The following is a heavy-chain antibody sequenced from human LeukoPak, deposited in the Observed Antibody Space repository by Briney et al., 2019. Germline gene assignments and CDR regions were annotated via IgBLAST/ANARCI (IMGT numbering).Heavy chain of an antibody. V-gene: IGHV3-7*01. CDR2: IKQDGSDK. CDR1: GFMFSDFW. D-gene: IGHD1-26*01. CDR3: ARYRGKGTSWPLDV. J-gene: IGHJ3*01. Sequence: PGGSLRLSCAASGFMFSDFWMSWVRQAPGKGLEGVANIKQDGSDKYYVDSVKGRFTISRDNAKNSLDLQMNSLRGEDTAVYYCARYRGKGTSWPLDVWGQGTIVTVSS.